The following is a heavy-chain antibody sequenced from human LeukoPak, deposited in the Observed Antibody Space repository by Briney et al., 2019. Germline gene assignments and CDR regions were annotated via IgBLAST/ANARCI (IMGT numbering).Heavy chain of an antibody. CDR1: GFTFTSDA. Sequence: GGSLRLSCVASGFTFTSDAMNWVRQAPGKGLEWVSSTVSRGTTQYADSVKGRFTVSRDTSKNTLYLQMSSLRADDTAVYYCAKCSTSAYTTGWCNWIDPWGQGTLVTVSS. V-gene: IGHV3-23*01. CDR2: TVSRGTT. CDR3: AKCSTSAYTTGWCNWIDP. J-gene: IGHJ5*02. D-gene: IGHD6-19*01.